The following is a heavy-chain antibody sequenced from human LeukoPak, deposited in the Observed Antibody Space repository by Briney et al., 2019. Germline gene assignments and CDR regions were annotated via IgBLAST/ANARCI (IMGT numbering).Heavy chain of an antibody. J-gene: IGHJ3*02. Sequence: GGSLRLSCAASGFTFSSYAMHWVRQAPGKGLEWVAVISYDGSNKYYADSVKGRFTISRDNSKNTLYLQMNSLRAEDTAVYYCARERLGFGRVSLAFDIWGQGTMVTVSS. V-gene: IGHV3-30*04. CDR2: ISYDGSNK. CDR1: GFTFSSYA. CDR3: ARERLGFGRVSLAFDI. D-gene: IGHD3-10*01.